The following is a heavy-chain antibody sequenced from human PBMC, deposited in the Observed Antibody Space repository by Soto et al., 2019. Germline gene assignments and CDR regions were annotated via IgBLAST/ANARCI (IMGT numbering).Heavy chain of an antibody. J-gene: IGHJ6*02. CDR2: ISGYDGDT. V-gene: IGHV1-18*01. D-gene: IGHD2-8*01. CDR1: AYTFTRYG. Sequence: ASVKLSCKASAYTFTRYGISWVRQAPGQGLEWMGWISGYDGDTTYAQKFQGRVTMTIDTSTSTAYMELRSLTSDDTAVYYCAKNGQPPYYYYGLDVWG. CDR3: AKNGQPPYYYYGLDV.